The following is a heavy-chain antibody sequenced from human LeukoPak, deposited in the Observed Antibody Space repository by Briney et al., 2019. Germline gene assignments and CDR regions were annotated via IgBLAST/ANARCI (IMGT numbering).Heavy chain of an antibody. J-gene: IGHJ4*02. CDR3: ARGVLWFGDGVDY. CDR1: GFTFSSYS. V-gene: IGHV3-21*01. CDR2: ISSSSSYI. D-gene: IGHD3-10*01. Sequence: GGSLRLSCAASGFTFSSYSMNWVRQAPGQGLEWVSSISSSSSYIYYAHSVKGRFTMSRDTATNSLYLQMNSLRAEDTAVYYCARGVLWFGDGVDYWGQGTLVTVSS.